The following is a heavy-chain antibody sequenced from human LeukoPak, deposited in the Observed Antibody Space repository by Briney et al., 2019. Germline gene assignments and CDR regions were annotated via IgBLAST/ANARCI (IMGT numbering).Heavy chain of an antibody. CDR2: INHSGST. Sequence: SETLSLTCAVYGGSFSGYYWSWIRQPPGKGLERIGEINHSGSTNYNPSLKSRVTISVDTSKNQFSLKLSSVTAADTAVYYCARGPRDYYYDSSGYPPFDPWGQGTLVTVSS. D-gene: IGHD3-22*01. CDR1: GGSFSGYY. V-gene: IGHV4-34*01. J-gene: IGHJ5*02. CDR3: ARGPRDYYYDSSGYPPFDP.